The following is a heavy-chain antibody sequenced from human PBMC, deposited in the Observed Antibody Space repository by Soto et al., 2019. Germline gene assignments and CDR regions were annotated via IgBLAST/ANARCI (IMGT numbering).Heavy chain of an antibody. CDR2: ISGSGGRT. CDR1: GFTFSSYA. CDR3: AKECRRDDYSQVFDY. V-gene: IGHV3-23*01. J-gene: IGHJ4*02. D-gene: IGHD2-15*01. Sequence: GGSLRLSCSASGFTFSSYAMTWVRQAPGKGLEWVADISGSGGRTYYADSVKGRFTISRDNSKNTLYLQMNSLRAEDTAVYYCAKECRRDDYSQVFDYWGRGTLVTVSS.